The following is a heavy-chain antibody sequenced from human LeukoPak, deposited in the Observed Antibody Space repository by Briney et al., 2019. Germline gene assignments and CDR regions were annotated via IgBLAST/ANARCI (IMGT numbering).Heavy chain of an antibody. D-gene: IGHD6-6*01. CDR2: THPSGGST. J-gene: IGHJ4*02. Sequence: ASVKVSCKASGYTFTSYYMHWVRQAPGQGLEWMGITHPSGGSTSYAQKFQGRVTMTRDTSTSTVYMELSSLRSEDTAVYYCAREDTGGTIAAPPGYWGQGTLVTVSS. V-gene: IGHV1-46*01. CDR1: GYTFTSYY. CDR3: AREDTGGTIAAPPGY.